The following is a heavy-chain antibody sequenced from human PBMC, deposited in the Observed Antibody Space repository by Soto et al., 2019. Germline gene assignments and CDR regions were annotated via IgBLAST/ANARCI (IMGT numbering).Heavy chain of an antibody. CDR3: TRDFETTVAGTVYYGMDV. CDR1: GYSFTTYW. J-gene: IGHJ6*02. CDR2: IYPGDSGT. V-gene: IGHV5-51*01. Sequence: PGESLKISCEGSGYSFTTYWIAWVRQMPGKGLEWMGIIYPGDSGTRYSPSFQGQVTISADKSISIAYLQMNSLKTEDTAVYYCTRDFETTVAGTVYYGMDVWGQGTTVTVSS. D-gene: IGHD6-19*01.